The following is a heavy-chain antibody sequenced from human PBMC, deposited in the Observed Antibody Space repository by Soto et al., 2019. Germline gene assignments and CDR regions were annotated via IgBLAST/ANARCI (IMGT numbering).Heavy chain of an antibody. CDR1: GFTFSSYD. CDR2: IGTAGDT. Sequence: GGSLRLSCAASGFTFSSYDMHWVRQATGKGLEWVSAIGTAGDTYYPGSVKGRFTISRENAKNSLYLQMNSLRAEDTAVYYCARGLYDFWSGSPFWFDPWGQGTLVTVSS. CDR3: ARGLYDFWSGSPFWFDP. J-gene: IGHJ5*02. D-gene: IGHD3-3*01. V-gene: IGHV3-13*01.